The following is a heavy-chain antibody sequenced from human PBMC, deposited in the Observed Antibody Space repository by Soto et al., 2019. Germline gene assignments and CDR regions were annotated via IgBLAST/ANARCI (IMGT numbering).Heavy chain of an antibody. CDR3: VRLSSCPNGVCYKFDY. CDR1: GYTFTISW. Sequence: PWESLKLSCKASGYTFTISWIGWVRQMPGKGLEWMGIIYPGDSDTRYSPSFRGQITISADRSITTAYLQWSGLKASDTGMYYCVRLSSCPNGVCYKFDYWGPGILVTVSS. J-gene: IGHJ4*02. D-gene: IGHD2-8*01. V-gene: IGHV5-51*01. CDR2: IYPGDSDT.